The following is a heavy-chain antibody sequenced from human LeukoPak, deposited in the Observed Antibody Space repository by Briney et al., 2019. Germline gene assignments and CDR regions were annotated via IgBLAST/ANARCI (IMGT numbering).Heavy chain of an antibody. J-gene: IGHJ3*02. CDR1: GFTFSSYS. CDR3: VRDRPEYYDVLTGRRHDAFDI. V-gene: IGHV3-48*04. CDR2: ISRSSRAI. Sequence: LPGGSLRLSCAASGFTFSSYSMNWVRQAPGKGLEWVSYISRSSRAIYYADSVKGRFTISRDNTTNSLYLQMNSLRAEDTAVYYCVRDRPEYYDVLTGRRHDAFDIWGQGTMVTVSS. D-gene: IGHD3-9*01.